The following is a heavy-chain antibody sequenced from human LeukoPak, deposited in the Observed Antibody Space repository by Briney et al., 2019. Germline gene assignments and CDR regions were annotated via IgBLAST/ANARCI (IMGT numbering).Heavy chain of an antibody. J-gene: IGHJ4*02. CDR3: ARDSGNYVVDY. CDR2: IYYSGST. D-gene: IGHD3-10*01. Sequence: PSETLSLTCTVSGGSISSYYWSWIRQPPGKGLEWIGYIYYSGSTNYNPSLKSRVTISVDTSKNQFSLKLSSVTAADTAVYYCARDSGNYVVDYWGQGTLVTVSS. V-gene: IGHV4-59*12. CDR1: GGSISSYY.